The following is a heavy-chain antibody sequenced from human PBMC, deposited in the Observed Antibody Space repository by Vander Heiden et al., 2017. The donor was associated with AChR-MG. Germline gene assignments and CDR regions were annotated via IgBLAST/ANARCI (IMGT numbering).Heavy chain of an antibody. CDR2: ISGSGGST. D-gene: IGHD3-10*01. CDR3: AKGVTMVQDYYMDV. V-gene: IGHV3-23*01. J-gene: IGHJ6*03. CDR1: GFTLGSYS. Sequence: EVQLLESGGGLVQPGGSLRLPCAASGFTLGSYSMSWVRQGPGKGLEWVSAISGSGGSTYYADSVKGRFTISRDNSKNTLYLQMNSLRAEDTAVYYCAKGVTMVQDYYMDVWGKGTTVTVSS.